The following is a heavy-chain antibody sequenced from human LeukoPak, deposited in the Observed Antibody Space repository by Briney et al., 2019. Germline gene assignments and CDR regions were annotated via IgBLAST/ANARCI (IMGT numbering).Heavy chain of an antibody. CDR1: GYSFTSYW. J-gene: IGHJ6*03. V-gene: IGHV5-51*01. D-gene: IGHD5-12*01. CDR2: IYPGDSDT. Sequence: GESLKISCKGSGYSFTSYWIGWVRQMPGKGLEWMGIIYPGDSDTRYSPSFQGQVTISADKSISTAYLQWSSLKASDTAMYYCAAQSHSAYDFDYYYHMDVCGKETTVTVSS. CDR3: AAQSHSAYDFDYYYHMDV.